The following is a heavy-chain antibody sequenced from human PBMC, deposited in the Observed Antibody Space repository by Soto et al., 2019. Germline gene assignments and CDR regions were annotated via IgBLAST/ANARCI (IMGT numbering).Heavy chain of an antibody. CDR2: IIPIFGTA. V-gene: IGHV1-69*01. J-gene: IGHJ5*01. Sequence: QVQLVQSGAEVKKPGSSVKVSCKASGGTFSSYAISWVRQAPGQGLEWMGGIIPIFGTANYAQKFQDRVTITADESTSTAYMGLSSLRSDDTAVYYCARDGAGVTMVRGVIPWFDSWGQGTLVTVSS. CDR3: ARDGAGVTMVRGVIPWFDS. CDR1: GGTFSSYA. D-gene: IGHD3-10*01.